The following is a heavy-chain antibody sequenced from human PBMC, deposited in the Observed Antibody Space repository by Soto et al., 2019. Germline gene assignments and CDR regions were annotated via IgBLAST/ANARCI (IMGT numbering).Heavy chain of an antibody. D-gene: IGHD3-10*01. CDR1: GGSVTTGGVYC. CDR3: AKDEGLLWSGELL. J-gene: IGHJ4*02. Sequence: PSETLCLTCSVSGGSVTTGGVYCWSWIRQHPGKGLEWIGYIYYSGSTYYNPSLKSRVTISADPSTNQFSLKMTSVTVADTAVYYCAKDEGLLWSGELLWGQGILVTVSS. V-gene: IGHV4-31*03. CDR2: IYYSGST.